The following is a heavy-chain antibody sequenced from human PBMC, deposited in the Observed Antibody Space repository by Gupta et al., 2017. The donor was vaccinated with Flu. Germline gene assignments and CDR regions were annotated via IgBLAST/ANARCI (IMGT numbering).Heavy chain of an antibody. Sequence: TSYWISWVRQMPGKGLEWMGRIDPSDSYTNYSPSFQGHVTISADKSISTAYLQWSSLKASDTAMYYCARHSSESAGLAAAGNYYYYGMDVWGQGTTVTVSS. V-gene: IGHV5-10-1*01. D-gene: IGHD6-13*01. CDR1: TSYW. J-gene: IGHJ6*02. CDR3: ARHSSESAGLAAAGNYYYYGMDV. CDR2: IDPSDSYT.